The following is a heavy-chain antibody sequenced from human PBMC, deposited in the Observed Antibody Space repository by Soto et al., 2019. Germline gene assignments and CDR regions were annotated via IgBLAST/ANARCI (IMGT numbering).Heavy chain of an antibody. CDR1: GFTFSSYG. CDR3: AKEGSSSSERKGSFDY. V-gene: IGHV3-30*18. CDR2: ISYDGSNK. Sequence: GGSLRLSCAASGFTFSSYGMHWVRQAPGKGLEWVAVISYDGSNKYYADSVKGRFTISRDNSKNTLYLQMNSLRAEDTAVYYCAKEGSSSSERKGSFDYWGQGTLVTVSS. J-gene: IGHJ4*02. D-gene: IGHD6-6*01.